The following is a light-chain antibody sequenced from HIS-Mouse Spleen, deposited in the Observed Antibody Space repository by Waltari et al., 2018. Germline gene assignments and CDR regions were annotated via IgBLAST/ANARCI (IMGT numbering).Light chain of an antibody. J-gene: IGLJ2*01. CDR2: EDS. V-gene: IGLV3-10*01. CDR1: ALPKKY. Sequence: SYELTQPPSVSVSPGQTARITCSGDALPKKYAYWYQQKSGQAPVLGIYEDSKRPSGSPERVSGSRSGTMATLTISGAQVEDEADYYGYSTDSSGNHRVFGGGTKLTVL. CDR3: YSTDSSGNHRV.